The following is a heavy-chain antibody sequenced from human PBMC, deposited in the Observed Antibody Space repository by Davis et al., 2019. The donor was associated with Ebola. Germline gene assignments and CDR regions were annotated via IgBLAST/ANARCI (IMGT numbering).Heavy chain of an antibody. J-gene: IGHJ4*02. CDR2: INHSGST. Sequence: SETLSLTCAVYGGSFSSYYWSWIRQPPGKGLEWIGEINHSGSTNYNPSLKSRITISVDTSKNQFSLKLSSVTAADTAVYYCARVGGDGSSYLEAFDSWGQGTLVTVSS. D-gene: IGHD5-24*01. CDR1: GGSFSSYY. V-gene: IGHV4-34*01. CDR3: ARVGGDGSSYLEAFDS.